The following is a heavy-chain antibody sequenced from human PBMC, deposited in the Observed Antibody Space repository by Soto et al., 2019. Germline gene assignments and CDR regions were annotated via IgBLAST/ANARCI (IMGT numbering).Heavy chain of an antibody. CDR3: VRDGTKTLRDWFDP. Sequence: SETLSLTCTVSGTSISGYYWSWIRKSAGKGLEWIGRIYATGTTNYNPSLKSRVMMSVDTSKKQFSLKLRSVTAADTAVYYCVRDGTKTLRDWFDPWGQGISVTVSS. D-gene: IGHD1-1*01. CDR2: IYATGTT. V-gene: IGHV4-4*07. CDR1: GTSISGYY. J-gene: IGHJ5*02.